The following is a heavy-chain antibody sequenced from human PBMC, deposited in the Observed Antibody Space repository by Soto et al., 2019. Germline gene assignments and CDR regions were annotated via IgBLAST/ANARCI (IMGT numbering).Heavy chain of an antibody. CDR1: GFTFRNDW. Sequence: GGSLRIACAASGFTFRNDWMNWVRHVPGKGLEWVANIKGDGSEKYFVDSVKGRFTISRDNAKNSLYLQMNSLRAEDTATYYCARDLGRTAAGYYYYYAMDVWGQGTTVTVSS. V-gene: IGHV3-7*01. CDR3: ARDLGRTAAGYYYYYAMDV. D-gene: IGHD2-2*01. J-gene: IGHJ6*02. CDR2: IKGDGSEK.